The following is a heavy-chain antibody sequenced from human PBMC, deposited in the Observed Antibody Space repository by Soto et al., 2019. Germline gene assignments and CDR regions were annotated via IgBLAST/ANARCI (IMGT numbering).Heavy chain of an antibody. V-gene: IGHV1-3*01. CDR2: INAGNGNT. CDR3: ATTNSPFGVPPASYYGMDV. Sequence: ASVKVSCKASGYTFTSYAMHWARQAPGQRLEWMGWINAGNGNTKYSQKFQGRVTITRDTSASTAYMELSSLRSEDTAVYYCATTNSPFGVPPASYYGMDVWGQGTTVTVSS. CDR1: GYTFTSYA. D-gene: IGHD3-3*01. J-gene: IGHJ6*02.